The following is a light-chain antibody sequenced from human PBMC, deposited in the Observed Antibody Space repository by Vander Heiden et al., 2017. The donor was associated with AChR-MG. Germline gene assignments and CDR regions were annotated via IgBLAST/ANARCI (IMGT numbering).Light chain of an antibody. CDR3: QAWDSVPAYVI. J-gene: IGLJ2*01. CDR2: ENI. Sequence: SYDLTQPPSMSVSPGQTASITCSAKNPGDKFVSWYQKRPGQSPLPVIYENIKRPSGIPERFSGSNSGNTATLTISGTQTMDEAEYYCQAWDSVPAYVIFGGGTKLTVL. V-gene: IGLV3-1*01. CDR1: NPGDKF.